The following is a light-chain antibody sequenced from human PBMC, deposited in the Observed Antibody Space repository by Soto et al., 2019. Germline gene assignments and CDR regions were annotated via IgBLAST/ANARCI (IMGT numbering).Light chain of an antibody. CDR2: GAS. J-gene: IGKJ1*01. Sequence: EIVMTQSPATLSVSPGARAPLSCRASQSVSSNLAWYQQKPGQAPRLLIYGASTRATGIPARFSGSGSGTDFTLTISSLQAEDVAVYYCHQYYSTPRTFGHGTKVDIK. CDR3: HQYYSTPRT. V-gene: IGKV3-15*01. CDR1: QSVSSN.